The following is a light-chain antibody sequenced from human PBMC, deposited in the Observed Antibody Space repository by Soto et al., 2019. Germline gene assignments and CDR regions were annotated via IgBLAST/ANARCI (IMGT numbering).Light chain of an antibody. CDR1: QSITVW. J-gene: IGKJ4*01. CDR2: DAS. Sequence: DIQMTQSPSTLSASVGDRVTMACRSSQSITVWLAWYQQKPGKAPKLLIYDASTLEGGVPSRFSGSGSGTEFTLTISGLQPDDFATYYCQQYDSYSPLTFGGGTKVDIK. V-gene: IGKV1-5*01. CDR3: QQYDSYSPLT.